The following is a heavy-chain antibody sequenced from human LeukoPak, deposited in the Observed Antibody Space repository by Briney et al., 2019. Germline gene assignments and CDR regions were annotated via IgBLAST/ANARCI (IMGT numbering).Heavy chain of an antibody. CDR1: GGTFSSYA. D-gene: IGHD3-10*01. J-gene: IGHJ6*03. CDR3: ARVDRDYYYMDV. CDR2: IIPIFGTA. Sequence: SVKVSCKASGGTFSSYAISWVRQAPGQGLEWTGGIIPIFGTANYAQKFQGRVTITADKSTSTAYMELSSLRSEDTAVYYCARVDRDYYYMDVWGKGTTVTISS. V-gene: IGHV1-69*06.